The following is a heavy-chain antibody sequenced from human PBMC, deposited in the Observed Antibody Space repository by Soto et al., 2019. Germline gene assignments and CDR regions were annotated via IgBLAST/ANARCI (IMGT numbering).Heavy chain of an antibody. CDR2: IYSGGRK. D-gene: IGHD3-22*01. Sequence: GGSLRLSCAASGFTVSSNYMSWVRQAPGKGLEWVSVIYSGGRKYYADSVKGRFTISRDNSKNTLYLQMNSLRAEDTAVYYCARGYYDSSGYYYQNFDYWGQGTLVTVSS. CDR1: GFTVSSNY. J-gene: IGHJ4*02. CDR3: ARGYYDSSGYYYQNFDY. V-gene: IGHV3-53*01.